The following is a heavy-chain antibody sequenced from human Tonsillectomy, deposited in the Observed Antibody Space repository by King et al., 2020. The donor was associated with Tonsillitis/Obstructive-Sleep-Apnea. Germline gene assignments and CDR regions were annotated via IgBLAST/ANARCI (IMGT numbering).Heavy chain of an antibody. CDR3: ARVIPRDYYYGMDV. V-gene: IGHV1-69*10. CDR1: GGTFSSYA. Sequence: QLVQSGAEVKKPGSSVKVSCKASGGTFSSYAISWVRQAPGQGLEWMGGIIPILGIANYAQKLQGRVTINADKSTSTAYMELSSLRSEDTAVYYCARVIPRDYYYGMDVWGQGTTVTVSS. CDR2: IIPILGIA. D-gene: IGHD2-2*02. J-gene: IGHJ6*02.